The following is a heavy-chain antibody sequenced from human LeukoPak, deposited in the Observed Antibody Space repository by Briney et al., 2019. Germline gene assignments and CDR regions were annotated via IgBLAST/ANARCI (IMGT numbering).Heavy chain of an antibody. J-gene: IGHJ4*02. Sequence: SETLSLTCTVSGDSITRNYWGWIRQPAGKGLEWIGRIYNSGNTNYSPSLESRVTMSTVTSKNQFSLKLTSVTAADTAVYYCARGSFDSSGYYVFDYWGQGTLVTASS. CDR3: ARGSFDSSGYYVFDY. CDR1: GDSITRNY. V-gene: IGHV4-4*07. D-gene: IGHD3-22*01. CDR2: IYNSGNT.